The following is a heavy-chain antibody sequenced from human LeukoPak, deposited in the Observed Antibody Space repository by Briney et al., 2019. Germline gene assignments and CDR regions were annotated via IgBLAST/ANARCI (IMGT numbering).Heavy chain of an antibody. D-gene: IGHD6-19*01. CDR3: AKADSAVALPHFDY. CDR1: GFTFSDYY. V-gene: IGHV3-11*01. Sequence: GGSLRLSCAASGFTFSDYYMSWIRQAPGKGLEWVSYISSSGSTIYYADSVKGRFTISRDNAKNTRYLQMNSLRAEDTAVYYCAKADSAVALPHFDYWGQGTLVTVSS. J-gene: IGHJ4*01. CDR2: ISSSGSTI.